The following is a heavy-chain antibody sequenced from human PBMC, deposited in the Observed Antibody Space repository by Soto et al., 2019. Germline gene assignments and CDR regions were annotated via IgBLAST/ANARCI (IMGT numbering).Heavy chain of an antibody. Sequence: ETLSLTCAVYGGSFSGYYWSWIRQPPGKGLEWIGEINHSGSTNYNPSLKSRVTISVDTSKNQFSLKLSSVTAADTAVYYCARGRRRTLFLFDYWGQGTLVTVSS. CDR1: GGSFSGYY. CDR3: ARGRRRTLFLFDY. D-gene: IGHD2-21*01. V-gene: IGHV4-34*01. J-gene: IGHJ4*02. CDR2: INHSGST.